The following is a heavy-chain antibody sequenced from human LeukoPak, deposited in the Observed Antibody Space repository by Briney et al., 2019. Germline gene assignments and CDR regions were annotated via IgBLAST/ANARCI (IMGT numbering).Heavy chain of an antibody. D-gene: IGHD3-10*02. CDR1: GFTVSSNY. J-gene: IGHJ6*03. V-gene: IGHV3-53*05. Sequence: GGSLRLSCAASGFTVSSNYMSWVRQAPGKGLEWVSVIYSGGSTFYADSVKGRFTISRDNSKNTLYLQMNSLRSEGTAVYYCARTLSVRGVIITYVRPYYYYYMDVWGKGTTVTISS. CDR3: ARTLSVRGVIITYVRPYYYYYMDV. CDR2: IYSGGST.